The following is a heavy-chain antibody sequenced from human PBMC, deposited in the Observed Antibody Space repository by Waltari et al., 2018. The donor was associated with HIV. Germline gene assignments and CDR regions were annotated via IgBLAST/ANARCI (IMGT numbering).Heavy chain of an antibody. CDR1: GGSISRGGYY. D-gene: IGHD2-21*02. CDR3: ASHSQADCGGDCFSDY. CDR2: IYYSGST. Sequence: QVQLQESGPGLVKPSQTLSLTCTVSGGSISRGGYYWNGTRRHPGKGLEWIRYIYYSGSTCYNPSLKSRVTISVDTSKNQFSLKLSSVTAADTAVYYCASHSQADCGGDCFSDYWGQGTLVTVSS. V-gene: IGHV4-31*03. J-gene: IGHJ4*02.